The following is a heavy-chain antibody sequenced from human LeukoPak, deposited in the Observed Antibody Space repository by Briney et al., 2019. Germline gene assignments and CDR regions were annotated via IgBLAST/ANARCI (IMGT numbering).Heavy chain of an antibody. CDR1: AFTFSSFA. V-gene: IGHV3-30*04. CDR2: ILHDGSNK. CDR3: ARGDCNSPSCPTAEYWNFDL. D-gene: IGHD2-2*01. Sequence: GGSLRLSCAASAFTFSSFAMHWVRQAPGKGLEWVAVILHDGSNKWYADSVKGRFTTTRDNSKNTLYLQMNSLKAEDTAVYYCARGDCNSPSCPTAEYWNFDLWGRGTLSLSPQ. J-gene: IGHJ2*01.